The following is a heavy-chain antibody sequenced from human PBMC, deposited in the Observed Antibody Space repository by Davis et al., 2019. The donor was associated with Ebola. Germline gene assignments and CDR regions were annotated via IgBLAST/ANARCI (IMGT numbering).Heavy chain of an antibody. J-gene: IGHJ3*02. V-gene: IGHV3-9*01. Sequence: SLKISCAASGFTFEDYATYWVRQAPGRGLDWVSTINWNGNFIDYADSVKGRFSVSRDNGKNSLYLQMNSLRADDTALYYCAKAAFRGYEYGGDALDIWGRGTMVTVSS. CDR1: GFTFEDYA. CDR2: INWNGNFI. CDR3: AKAAFRGYEYGGDALDI. D-gene: IGHD5-12*01.